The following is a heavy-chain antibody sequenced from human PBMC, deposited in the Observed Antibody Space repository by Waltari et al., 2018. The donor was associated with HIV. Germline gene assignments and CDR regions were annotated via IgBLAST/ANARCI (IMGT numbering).Heavy chain of an antibody. J-gene: IGHJ6*02. V-gene: IGHV4-39*07. D-gene: IGHD3-10*01. CDR2: FYYDGIT. CDR3: ARERGGYYGSGTYPGGAMNV. Sequence: QLHLLESGPGLVKPSETLSLTCSVSGGSIRTNNYYWAWIRQSPGKGLEWIGTFYYDGITYYNPSLESRVTISVDTAKSQFSLRLTSVTAADTAVYFCARERGGYYGSGTYPGGAMNVWGQGTTVIVSS. CDR1: GGSIRTNNYY.